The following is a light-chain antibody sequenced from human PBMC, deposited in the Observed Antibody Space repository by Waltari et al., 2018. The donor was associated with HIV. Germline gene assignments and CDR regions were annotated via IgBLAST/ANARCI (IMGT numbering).Light chain of an antibody. CDR3: SSYAGSGNLLL. V-gene: IGLV2-8*01. Sequence: QSALTQPPAASGSPGQSVTISCTGTSNDIGPYNYVPWYQQSPDKAPRLLIYEVNKRPSGVPGRFSGSKSGNTASLTVSGLQAEDEADYYCSSYAGSGNLLLFGGGTKVTVL. CDR1: SNDIGPYNY. CDR2: EVN. J-gene: IGLJ6*01.